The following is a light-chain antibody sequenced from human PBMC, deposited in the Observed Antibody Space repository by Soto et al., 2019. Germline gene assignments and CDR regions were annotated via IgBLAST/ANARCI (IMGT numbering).Light chain of an antibody. CDR3: TSYTFSSTVV. CDR2: EVS. CDR1: SSDVGGYNY. V-gene: IGLV2-14*01. Sequence: SVLTQPAAVSGSPGQSITISCTGTSSDVGGYNYVSWYQQHPGKAPKLIIYEVSNRPSGISNRFSGSKSGNTASLTISGLQAEDEADYYCTSYTFSSTVVFGGGTKVTVL. J-gene: IGLJ2*01.